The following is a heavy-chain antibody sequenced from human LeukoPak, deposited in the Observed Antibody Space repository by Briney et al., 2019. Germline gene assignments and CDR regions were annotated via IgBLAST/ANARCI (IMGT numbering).Heavy chain of an antibody. CDR1: GGSISSYY. Sequence: PSETLSLTCTVSGGSISSYYWSWIRQPPGKGLEWIGYIYYSGSTNYNPSLKSRATISVDTSKNQFSLKLSSVTAADTAVYYCARGYSSSLAGEYYFDYWGQGTLVTVSS. CDR2: IYYSGST. J-gene: IGHJ4*02. V-gene: IGHV4-59*01. D-gene: IGHD6-13*01. CDR3: ARGYSSSLAGEYYFDY.